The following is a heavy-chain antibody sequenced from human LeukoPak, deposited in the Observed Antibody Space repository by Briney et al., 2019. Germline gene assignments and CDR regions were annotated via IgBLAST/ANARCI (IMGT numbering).Heavy chain of an antibody. Sequence: GASVKVSCKASGYTFSNYTINWVRLAPGQGLEWMGWIDTNTGNPTYAQGFAGRFVFSLATSVTTTYLQISSLKAEDTAVYYCTRGRDTTGYFVYWGQGTLVTASS. D-gene: IGHD3-22*01. J-gene: IGHJ4*02. V-gene: IGHV7-4-1*02. CDR2: IDTNTGNP. CDR1: GYTFSNYT. CDR3: TRGRDTTGYFVY.